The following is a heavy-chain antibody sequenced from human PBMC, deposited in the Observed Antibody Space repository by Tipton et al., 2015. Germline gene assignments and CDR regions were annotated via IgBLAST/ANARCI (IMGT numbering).Heavy chain of an antibody. CDR1: GGSISRYY. CDR3: ARGVKRDSYGKGGWFDP. D-gene: IGHD5-18*01. V-gene: IGHV4-59*01. CDR2: IYYSGST. J-gene: IGHJ5*02. Sequence: LRLSCTVSGGSISRYYWSWIRQPPEKGLEWIAYIYYSGSTNYNPSLKSRVTISVDTSKNQFSLKLSSVTAADTAVYYCARGVKRDSYGKGGWFDPWGQGNLVTVSS.